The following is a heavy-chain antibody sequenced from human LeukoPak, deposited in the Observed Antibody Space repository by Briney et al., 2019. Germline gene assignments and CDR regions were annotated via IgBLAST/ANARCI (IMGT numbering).Heavy chain of an antibody. D-gene: IGHD3-22*01. CDR1: GYSIISDNY. J-gene: IGHJ4*02. Sequence: SETLSLTCAVSGYSIISDNYWVWIRQPPGQGLEWTGGIYHSRSTYYNPSLKSRVTMSVDTSKNQFSLKVSSVTAADTAVYYCPRALRDRSSSNHMRRFDYWGQGTLVTVSS. CDR2: IYHSRST. V-gene: IGHV4-38-2*01. CDR3: PRALRDRSSSNHMRRFDY.